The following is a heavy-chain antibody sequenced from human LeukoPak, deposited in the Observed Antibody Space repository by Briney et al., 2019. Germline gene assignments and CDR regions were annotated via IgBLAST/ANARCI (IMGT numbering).Heavy chain of an antibody. D-gene: IGHD2-2*02. Sequence: AGGSLRLSCAASGFTFSSYSMNWVRQAPGKGLEWVSSISSSSSYIYYADSVKGRFTISRDNAKNSLYLQMNSLRAEDTAVYYCARVGVPAAIQPLYMDVWGKGTTVTVSS. V-gene: IGHV3-21*01. CDR2: ISSSSSYI. CDR3: ARVGVPAAIQPLYMDV. J-gene: IGHJ6*03. CDR1: GFTFSSYS.